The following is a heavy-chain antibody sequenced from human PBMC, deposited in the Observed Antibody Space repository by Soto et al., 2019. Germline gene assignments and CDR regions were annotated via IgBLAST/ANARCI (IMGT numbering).Heavy chain of an antibody. V-gene: IGHV1-18*01. J-gene: IGHJ6*03. CDR3: ARELTLEQGRYYYYYMDV. D-gene: IGHD7-27*01. CDR2: ISAYNGNT. CDR1: GYTFTSYG. Sequence: ASVNVSCKASGYTFTSYGISWVRQAPGQGLEWMGWISAYNGNTNYAQKLQGRVTMTTDTSTSTAYMELRSLRSDDTAVYYCARELTLEQGRYYYYYMDVWGKGTTVTVSS.